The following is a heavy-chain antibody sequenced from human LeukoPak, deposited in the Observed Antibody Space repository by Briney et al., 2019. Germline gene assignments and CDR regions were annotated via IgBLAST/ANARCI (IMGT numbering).Heavy chain of an antibody. CDR2: ISYNGNNK. CDR3: ARDTLGEGEDANYAVYYFDY. CDR1: GFTFSSYA. Sequence: PGGSLRLSCAASGFTFSSYAMSWVRQAPGKGLEWLAIISYNGNNKYHADPVKGRFTISRDNYKNTLYLQMNSLRAEDTAVYYCARDTLGEGEDANYAVYYFDYWGQGSVVTVSS. V-gene: IGHV3-30*03. J-gene: IGHJ4*02. D-gene: IGHD4/OR15-4a*01.